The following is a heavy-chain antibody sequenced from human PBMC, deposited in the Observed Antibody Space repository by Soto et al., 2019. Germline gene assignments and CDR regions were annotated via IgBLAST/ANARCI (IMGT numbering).Heavy chain of an antibody. Sequence: GPGVQKPGASVKVSCQASGYTFSSYTISWVRQAPGQGLEWLGWISPYNGNTKYTQKLQGRLTMTTDTSTSTAYMDLRSLRSDDTAVYYCARADYGVDDYWGQGTLVTVSS. CDR2: ISPYNGNT. J-gene: IGHJ4*02. D-gene: IGHD3-16*01. CDR1: GYTFSSYT. V-gene: IGHV1-18*01. CDR3: ARADYGVDDY.